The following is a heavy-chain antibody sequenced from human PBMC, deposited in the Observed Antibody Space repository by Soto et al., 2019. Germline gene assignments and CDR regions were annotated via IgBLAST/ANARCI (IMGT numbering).Heavy chain of an antibody. CDR3: ARRYCSGGACYSAFDY. D-gene: IGHD2-15*01. J-gene: IGHJ4*02. V-gene: IGHV3-74*01. CDR1: GFIFSSYW. CDR2: INSEENGT. Sequence: PGGSLRLSCAASGFIFSSYWMHWVRQAPGKGLVWVSRINSEENGTGYEDSVKGRFNITRDNAKNKIFLQMDILRVEDTAVYYCARRYCSGGACYSAFDYWGQGALVTVSS.